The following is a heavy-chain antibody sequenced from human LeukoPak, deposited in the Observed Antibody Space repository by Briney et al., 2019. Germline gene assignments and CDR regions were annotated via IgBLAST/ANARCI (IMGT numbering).Heavy chain of an antibody. J-gene: IGHJ4*02. D-gene: IGHD5-12*01. CDR3: ARMGYSGYDFDY. Sequence: ASVKVSCKVSGYTLTELSMHWVRQAPGQGLEWMGWINPNSGGTNYAQKFQGWVTMTRDTSISTAYMELSRLRSDDTAVYYCARMGYSGYDFDYWGQGTLVTVSS. CDR2: INPNSGGT. V-gene: IGHV1-2*04. CDR1: GYTLTELS.